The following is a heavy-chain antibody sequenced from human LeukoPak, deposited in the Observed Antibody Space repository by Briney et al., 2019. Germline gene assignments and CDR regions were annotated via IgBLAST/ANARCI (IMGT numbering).Heavy chain of an antibody. CDR1: GYTLTELS. J-gene: IGHJ3*02. CDR2: FDPEDGET. Sequence: ASVKVSCKVSGYTLTELSMHWVRQAPGKGLEWMGGFDPEDGETIYAQKFQGRVTMTEDTSTDTAYMELSSLRSEDTAVYYCATGHTSPYGSGSYDAIDIWGQGTMVTVSS. CDR3: ATGHTSPYGSGSYDAIDI. D-gene: IGHD3-10*01. V-gene: IGHV1-24*01.